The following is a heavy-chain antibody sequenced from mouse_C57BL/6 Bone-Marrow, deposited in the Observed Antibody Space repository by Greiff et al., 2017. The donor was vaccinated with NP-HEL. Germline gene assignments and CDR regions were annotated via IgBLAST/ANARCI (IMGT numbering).Heavy chain of an antibody. CDR1: GSTFSSYA. J-gene: IGHJ4*01. CDR3: ARERVFYYAMDY. CDR2: ISDGGSYT. V-gene: IGHV5-4*01. Sequence: EVQLVESGGGLVKPGGSLKLSCAASGSTFSSYAMSWVRQTPEKRLEWVATISDGGSYTYYPDNVKGRFTISRDNAKNNLYLQMSHLKSEDTAMYYCARERVFYYAMDYWGQGTSVTVSS.